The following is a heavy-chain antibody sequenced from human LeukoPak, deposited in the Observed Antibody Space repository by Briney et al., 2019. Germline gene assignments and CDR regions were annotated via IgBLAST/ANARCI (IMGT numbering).Heavy chain of an antibody. V-gene: IGHV3-30-3*01. CDR3: ARDGGYYDSSGYYLGAFDI. Sequence: GRSLRLSCAASGFTFSSYAMHWVRQAPGKGLEWVAVISYDGSNKYYADSVKGRFTISRDNSKNTLYLQMNSLRAEDTAVYYCARDGGYYDSSGYYLGAFDIWGQGTMVTVSS. CDR2: ISYDGSNK. J-gene: IGHJ3*02. CDR1: GFTFSSYA. D-gene: IGHD3-22*01.